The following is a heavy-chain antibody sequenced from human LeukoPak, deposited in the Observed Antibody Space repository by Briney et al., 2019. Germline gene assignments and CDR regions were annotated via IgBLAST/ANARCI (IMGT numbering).Heavy chain of an antibody. J-gene: IGHJ1*01. CDR2: IYTSGST. CDR1: GGSISSYY. D-gene: IGHD3-3*01. Sequence: SETLSLTCTVSGGSISSYYWSWIRQPAGKGLEWIGRIYTSGSTNYNPSLKSRVTMSVDTSKNRFSLKLSSVTAADTAVYYCARGDPQYDYDFWSSPEYFQHWGQGTLVTVSS. CDR3: ARGDPQYDYDFWSSPEYFQH. V-gene: IGHV4-4*07.